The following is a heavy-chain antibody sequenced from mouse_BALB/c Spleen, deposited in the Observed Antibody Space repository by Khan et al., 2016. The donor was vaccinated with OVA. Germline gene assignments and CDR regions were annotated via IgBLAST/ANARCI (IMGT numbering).Heavy chain of an antibody. D-gene: IGHD2-1*01. J-gene: IGHJ3*01. CDR2: INTYTGEP. CDR1: GYTLTNYG. V-gene: IGHV9-3-1*01. CDR3: AGSSGNYWFAY. Sequence: QIQLVQSGPELKKPGETVKISCKASGYTLTNYGMNWVKQAPGKGLKWMGWINTYTGEPTYAEDFKGRIAFSLETSASTAYLQIHNLKNEDADSYCCAGSSGNYWFAYWGQGTLVTVSA.